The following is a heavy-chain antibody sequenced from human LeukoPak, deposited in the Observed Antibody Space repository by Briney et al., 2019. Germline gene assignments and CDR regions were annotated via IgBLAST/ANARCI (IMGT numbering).Heavy chain of an antibody. V-gene: IGHV4-39*07. Sequence: SDTLSLTCTVSAGSVNNSPYYWGWVRQPPGKGLEWIGSIHYSGNTYYNPSLKSRVTISVDTSKNQFSLKLSSVTAADTAVYYCARAWCSGGSCYSFDYWGQGTLVTVSS. D-gene: IGHD2-15*01. CDR1: AGSVNNSPYY. CDR3: ARAWCSGGSCYSFDY. J-gene: IGHJ4*02. CDR2: IHYSGNT.